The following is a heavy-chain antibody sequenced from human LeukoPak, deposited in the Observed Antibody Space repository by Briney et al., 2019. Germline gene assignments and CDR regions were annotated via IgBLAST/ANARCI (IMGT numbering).Heavy chain of an antibody. CDR2: IYHSGST. CDR1: GYSISSGYY. D-gene: IGHD3-16*01. J-gene: IGHJ4*02. Sequence: SETLSLTCTVSGYSISSGYYWGWIRQPPGKGLEWIGSIYHSGSTYYNPSLKSRVTISVDTSKNQFSLKLSSVTAADTAVYYCAIDMITFGGVDYWGQGTLVTVSS. V-gene: IGHV4-38-2*02. CDR3: AIDMITFGGVDY.